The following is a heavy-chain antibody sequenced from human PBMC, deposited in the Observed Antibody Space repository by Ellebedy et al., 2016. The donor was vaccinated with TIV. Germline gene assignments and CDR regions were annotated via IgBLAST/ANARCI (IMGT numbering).Heavy chain of an antibody. D-gene: IGHD3-16*01. CDR2: ISVYNGKT. CDR1: GYSFTTYG. Sequence: AASVKVSCKASGYSFTTYGIGWARQAPGQGLEWVGWISVYNGKTEYSEKFKGRVTVTMDTSTDKAYMELRSLRPDDTAVYYCARGLWDFYYYMDVWGKGTTVTVSS. CDR3: ARGLWDFYYYMDV. J-gene: IGHJ6*03. V-gene: IGHV1-18*04.